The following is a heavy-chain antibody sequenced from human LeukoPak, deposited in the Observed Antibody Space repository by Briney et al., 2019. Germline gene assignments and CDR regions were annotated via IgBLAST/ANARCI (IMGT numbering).Heavy chain of an antibody. D-gene: IGHD4-17*01. CDR1: GGXISNYY. V-gene: IGHV4-59*08. J-gene: IGHJ3*01. Sequence: PSETLSLTCTVSGGXISNYYCSWIRQPPEKGLEWIGHIYYSGSTNYNPSLKSRLTISVDTSKNQFSLKLSSVTAADTAVYYCARSYGDYITGAYAFDVWGQGTMVTVSS. CDR3: ARSYGDYITGAYAFDV. CDR2: IYYSGST.